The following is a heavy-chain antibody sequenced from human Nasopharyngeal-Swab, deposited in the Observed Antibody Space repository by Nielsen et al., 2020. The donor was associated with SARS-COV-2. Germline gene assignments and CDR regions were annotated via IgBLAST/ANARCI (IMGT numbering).Heavy chain of an antibody. CDR1: GGSISSYY. Sequence: SETLSLTCTVSGGSISSYYWSWIRQPPGKGLEWIGYIYYSGSTNYNPSLKSRVTISVDTSKNQFSLKLSSVTAADTAVYYRARVAPYYYYYMDVWGKGTTVTVSS. CDR2: IYYSGST. CDR3: ARVAPYYYYYMDV. J-gene: IGHJ6*03. V-gene: IGHV4-59*01.